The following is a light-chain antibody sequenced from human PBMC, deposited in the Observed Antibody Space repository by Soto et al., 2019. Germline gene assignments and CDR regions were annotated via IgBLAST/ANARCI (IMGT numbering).Light chain of an antibody. CDR2: GAS. CDR3: QQYGSSPPT. J-gene: IGKJ1*01. Sequence: EIVLTQSPGTLALSPGERATLSCRASQSVSTNNLAWYQQKPGQARRLLIYGASSRATHIPARFSGSGSGTDFTLTITRLEPEDFALYYCQQYGSSPPTFGQGTKVEIK. CDR1: QSVSTNN. V-gene: IGKV3-20*01.